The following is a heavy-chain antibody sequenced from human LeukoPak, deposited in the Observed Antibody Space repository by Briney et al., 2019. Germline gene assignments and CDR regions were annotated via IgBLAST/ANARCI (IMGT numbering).Heavy chain of an antibody. CDR1: GFTFSDYY. D-gene: IGHD1-7*01. V-gene: IGHV3-11*01. CDR2: ISSSGSTI. CDR3: ARGGLELRPAYFDY. Sequence: GGSLRLSCAASGFTFSDYYMSWIRQAPGKGLEWVSYISSSGSTIYYADSVKGRFTIPRENSWNTVDLQMNSLRAEDTAVYYCARGGLELRPAYFDYWGQGPLVTVSS. J-gene: IGHJ4*02.